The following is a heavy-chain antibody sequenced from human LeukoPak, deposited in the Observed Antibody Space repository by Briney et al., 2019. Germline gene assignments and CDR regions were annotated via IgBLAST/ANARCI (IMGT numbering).Heavy chain of an antibody. CDR3: TRGTTLVRGVLRAYYYYYMDV. D-gene: IGHD3-10*01. V-gene: IGHV4-59*01. J-gene: IGHJ6*03. CDR1: GGPTLNYY. Sequence: SETLSLTCTVSGGPTLNYYWSWIRQPPGGGLEWIGYVYSSKNTNYNPSLKSRVTISVDTSKTQISLKLTFVTAADTAVYYCTRGTTLVRGVLRAYYYYYMDVWGKGTTVTVSS. CDR2: VYSSKNT.